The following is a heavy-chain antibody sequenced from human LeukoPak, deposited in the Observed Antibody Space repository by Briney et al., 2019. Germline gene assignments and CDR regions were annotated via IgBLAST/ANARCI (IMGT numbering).Heavy chain of an antibody. D-gene: IGHD4-17*01. CDR2: IKQDGSEK. J-gene: IGHJ4*02. Sequence: GGSLRLSCAASGFTFSSSWMTWVRQAPGKELEWVANIKQDGSEKYYVDSVKGRFTISRDNAKNSLYLQLNSLRAEDTAVYYCARNYGPLEYWGRGTLLTVSS. CDR3: ARNYGPLEY. CDR1: GFTFSSSW. V-gene: IGHV3-7*01.